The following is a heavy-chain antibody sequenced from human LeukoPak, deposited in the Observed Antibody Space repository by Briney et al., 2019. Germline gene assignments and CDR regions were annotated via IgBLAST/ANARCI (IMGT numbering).Heavy chain of an antibody. CDR1: GGSISSYY. V-gene: IGHV4-4*07. CDR3: ARDVAAAGPNYYYYYMDV. CDR2: IYTSGST. D-gene: IGHD6-13*01. J-gene: IGHJ6*03. Sequence: SETLSLTCTVSGGSISSYYWSWIRQPPGKGLEWIGRIYTSGSTNYNPSLKSRVTMSVDTSKNQFSLKLSSVTAADTAVYYCARDVAAAGPNYYYYYMDVWGKGTTVTVSS.